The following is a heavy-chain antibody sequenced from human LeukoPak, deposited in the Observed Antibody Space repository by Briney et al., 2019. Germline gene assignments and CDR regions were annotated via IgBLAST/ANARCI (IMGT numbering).Heavy chain of an antibody. CDR2: IYYSGSS. V-gene: IGHV4-59*01. Sequence: SETLSHTCTHRGDSTRRAYWSWIWPPPGTGLERIGYIYYSGSSNYNPSLKSRVTISVDTSKNQFSLKLSSVTAADTAVYYCARDSGYSSGWYDYWGQGTLVTVSS. CDR3: ARDSGYSSGWYDY. D-gene: IGHD6-19*01. CDR1: GDSTRRAY. J-gene: IGHJ4*02.